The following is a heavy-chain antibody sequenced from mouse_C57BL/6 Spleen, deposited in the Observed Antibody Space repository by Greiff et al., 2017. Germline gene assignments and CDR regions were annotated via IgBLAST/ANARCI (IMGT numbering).Heavy chain of an antibody. V-gene: IGHV1-42*01. J-gene: IGHJ1*03. CDR1: GYSFTGYY. Sequence: EVQLQQSGPELVKPGASVKISCKASGYSFTGYYMNWVKQSPEKSLEWIGEINPSTGGTTYNQKFKAKATLTVDKSSSTAYMQLKSLTSEDSAVYYCARGYYGSSYGWYFDVWGTGTTVTVSS. D-gene: IGHD1-1*01. CDR2: INPSTGGT. CDR3: ARGYYGSSYGWYFDV.